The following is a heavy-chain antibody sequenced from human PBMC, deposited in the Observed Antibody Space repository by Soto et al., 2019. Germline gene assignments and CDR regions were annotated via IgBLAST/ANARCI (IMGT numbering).Heavy chain of an antibody. V-gene: IGHV1-8*01. CDR1: GYTFTSYD. CDR3: ARGRSRLVDY. Sequence: QVQMVQSGAEVKKPGASVKVSCKASGYTFTSYDINWVRQATGQGIEWVGWMNPNSGNTGYAQKFQGRVTMTRNTSISTAYMELGSLRSEDTAIYYFARGRSRLVDYWGQGTLVTVSS. CDR2: MNPNSGNT. J-gene: IGHJ4*02.